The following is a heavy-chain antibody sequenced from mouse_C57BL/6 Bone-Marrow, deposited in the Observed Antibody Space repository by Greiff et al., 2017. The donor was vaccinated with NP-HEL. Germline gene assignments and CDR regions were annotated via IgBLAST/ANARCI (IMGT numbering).Heavy chain of an antibody. V-gene: IGHV10-1*01. CDR1: GFSFNTYA. CDR2: IRSKSNNYAT. CDR3: VRHFDSNFDY. D-gene: IGHD2-5*01. Sequence: EVKVVESGGGLVQPKGSSKLSCAASGFSFNTYAMNWVRQAPGKGLEWVARIRSKSNNYATYYADSVKDRFTISRDDSESMLYLQMNNLKTEDTAMYYCVRHFDSNFDYWGQGTTLTVSS. J-gene: IGHJ2*01.